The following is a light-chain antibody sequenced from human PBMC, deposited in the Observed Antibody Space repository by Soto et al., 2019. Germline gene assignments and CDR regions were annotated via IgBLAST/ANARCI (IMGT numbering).Light chain of an antibody. J-gene: IGLJ1*01. CDR1: SSDVGAYDY. Sequence: QSALTQPASVSGSPGQSITISCTGTSSDVGAYDYVSWYQQHPDKAPKLMIYEVSNRPSGVSNRFSGSKSVNTATLTISGLQADDEADYYCSSYTSSSTRVFGXGTKV. CDR2: EVS. V-gene: IGLV2-14*03. CDR3: SSYTSSSTRV.